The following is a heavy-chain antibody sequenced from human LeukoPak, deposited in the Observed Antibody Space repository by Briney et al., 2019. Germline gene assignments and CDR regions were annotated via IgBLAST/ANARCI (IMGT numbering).Heavy chain of an antibody. J-gene: IGHJ6*02. Sequence: GGSLRLSCAASGFTFTSHYMHWVRQTPWKGLEYVSAISSNGGKTHYTNSVKGRFTISRDNSKNTVYLQMGSLSTEDTAVYYCARDTNREQDIWGQGTTVTVSS. CDR3: ARDTNREQDI. CDR2: ISSNGGKT. D-gene: IGHD3-3*01. V-gene: IGHV3-64*01. CDR1: GFTFTSHY.